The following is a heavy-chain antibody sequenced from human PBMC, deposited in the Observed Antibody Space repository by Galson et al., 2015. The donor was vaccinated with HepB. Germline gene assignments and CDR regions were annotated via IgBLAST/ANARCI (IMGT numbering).Heavy chain of an antibody. CDR1: GYTLTELS. J-gene: IGHJ5*01. Sequence: SVKVSCKVYGYTLTELSMHWVRQTPGKGLEWMGGFDPEDGDTIYVEKFQGRVTMTEDTSTDTGYMELSSLRSEDTAVYYCATVRRIVGDLRGWFDLWGQGTLVTVSS. CDR3: ATVRRIVGDLRGWFDL. D-gene: IGHD1-26*01. CDR2: FDPEDGDT. V-gene: IGHV1-24*01.